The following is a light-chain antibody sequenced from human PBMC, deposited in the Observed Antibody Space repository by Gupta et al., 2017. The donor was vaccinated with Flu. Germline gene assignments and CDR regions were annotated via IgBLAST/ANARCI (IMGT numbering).Light chain of an antibody. Sequence: DIVMTQTPLSLPVTLGQPASISCRSSQSLVYSDGNTYLSWLQQRPGQPPRLLIYKISNRFSGVPDRFSGSGAGTDFTLKSSRGETEDVGVYYCRHYTHLLSFGGGTKVEIK. CDR3: RHYTHLLS. V-gene: IGKV2-24*01. CDR1: QSLVYSDGNTY. CDR2: KIS. J-gene: IGKJ4*01.